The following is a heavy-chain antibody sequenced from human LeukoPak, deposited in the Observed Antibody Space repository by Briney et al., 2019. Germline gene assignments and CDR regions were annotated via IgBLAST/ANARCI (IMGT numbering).Heavy chain of an antibody. Sequence: PSETLSLTCTVSGGSISSYYWSWIRQPPGKGLEWIGYIYYGGSTNYNPSLKSRVTISVDTSKNQFSLKLSSVTAADTAVYYCARLYCSGGSCYVDYWGQGTLVTVSS. CDR1: GGSISSYY. D-gene: IGHD2-15*01. CDR2: IYYGGST. CDR3: ARLYCSGGSCYVDY. V-gene: IGHV4-59*08. J-gene: IGHJ4*02.